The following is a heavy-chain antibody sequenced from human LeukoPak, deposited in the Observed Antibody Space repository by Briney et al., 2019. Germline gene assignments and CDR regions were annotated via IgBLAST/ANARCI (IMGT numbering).Heavy chain of an antibody. V-gene: IGHV3-9*01. J-gene: IGHJ4*02. CDR2: ISWNSGSI. CDR3: AKDISVGATTSIFDY. CDR1: GFAFDDYA. Sequence: PGRSLRLSCAASGFAFDDYAMHWVRQAPGKGLEWVSGISWNSGSIGYADSVKGRFTISRDNAKNSLYLQMNSLRAEDTALYYCAKDISVGATTSIFDYRGQGTLVTVSS. D-gene: IGHD1-26*01.